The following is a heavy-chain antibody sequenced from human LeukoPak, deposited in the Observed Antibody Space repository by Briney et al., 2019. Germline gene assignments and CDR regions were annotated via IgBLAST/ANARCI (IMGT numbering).Heavy chain of an antibody. D-gene: IGHD3-22*01. V-gene: IGHV7-4-1*02. Sequence: SVKVSCTASGYTFTSYAMNWVRQAPGQGLEWMGWINTNTGNPTYAQGFTGRFVFSLDTSVSTAYLQISSLKAEDTAVYYCATEPYYYDSSGYYWWFDPWGQGTLVTVSS. CDR1: GYTFTSYA. CDR2: INTNTGNP. J-gene: IGHJ5*02. CDR3: ATEPYYYDSSGYYWWFDP.